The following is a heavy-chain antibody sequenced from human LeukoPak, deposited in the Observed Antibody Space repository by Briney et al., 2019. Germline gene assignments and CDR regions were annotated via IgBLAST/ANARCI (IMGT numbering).Heavy chain of an antibody. J-gene: IGHJ4*02. CDR3: ARQIGYCSEGTCYFDY. CDR2: ISTSGGST. V-gene: IGHV3-23*01. Sequence: GGSLRLSCAASGFTFSNYAMSWVRQAPGRGLEWVSAISTSGGSTYYADSAKGRFSISRDNSKNTLHLQVNSLRAEDTAVYHCARQIGYCSEGTCYFDYWGQGTLVTVSS. D-gene: IGHD2-15*01. CDR1: GFTFSNYA.